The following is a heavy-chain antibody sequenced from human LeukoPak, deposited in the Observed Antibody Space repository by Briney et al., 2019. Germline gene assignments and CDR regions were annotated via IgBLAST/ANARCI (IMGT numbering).Heavy chain of an antibody. CDR3: ARDGNYGDYGSKYFQH. Sequence: KTGGSLRLSCAASGFTFSSYSMNWVRQAPGKGLEWVSSISSSSSYIYYADSVKGRFTTSRDNAKNSLYLQMNSLRAEDTAVYYCARDGNYGDYGSKYFQHWGQGTLVTVSS. D-gene: IGHD4-17*01. V-gene: IGHV3-21*01. J-gene: IGHJ1*01. CDR1: GFTFSSYS. CDR2: ISSSSSYI.